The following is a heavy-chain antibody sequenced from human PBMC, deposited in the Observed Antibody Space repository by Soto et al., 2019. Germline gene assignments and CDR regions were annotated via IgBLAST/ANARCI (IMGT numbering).Heavy chain of an antibody. CDR1: GYTFTSYY. J-gene: IGHJ4*02. V-gene: IGHV1-46*03. Sequence: ASVKVSCKASGYTFTSYYMHWVRQAPGQGLEWMGIINPSGGSTSYAQKFQGRVTMTRDTSTSTVYMELSSLRSEDTAVYYCAREGGYSGYDFGSSEKEGFYWGQGTLVTVSS. CDR2: INPSGGST. D-gene: IGHD5-12*01. CDR3: AREGGYSGYDFGSSEKEGFY.